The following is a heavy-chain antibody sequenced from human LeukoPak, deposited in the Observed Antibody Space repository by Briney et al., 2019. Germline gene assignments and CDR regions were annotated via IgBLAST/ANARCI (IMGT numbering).Heavy chain of an antibody. CDR1: GFTVSSNY. CDR3: ASYYYDSSGYYYPAAFDI. Sequence: GGSLRLSCAASGFTVSSNYMSWVRQAPGKGLEWVSSISSSSSYIYYADSVKGRFTISRDNAKNSLYLQMNSLRAEDTAVYYCASYYYDSSGYYYPAAFDIWGQGTMVTVSS. D-gene: IGHD3-22*01. V-gene: IGHV3-21*01. CDR2: ISSSSSYI. J-gene: IGHJ3*02.